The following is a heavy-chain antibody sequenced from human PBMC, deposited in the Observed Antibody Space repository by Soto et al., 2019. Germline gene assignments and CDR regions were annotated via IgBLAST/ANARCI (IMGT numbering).Heavy chain of an antibody. D-gene: IGHD5-18*01. CDR1: GFTFSSYG. CDR2: IWYDGSNK. V-gene: IGHV3-33*01. CDR3: ARDQGKRGYSYGYIDY. J-gene: IGHJ4*02. Sequence: GGSLRLSCAASGFTFSSYGMHWVRQAPGKGLEWVAVIWYDGSNKYYAGSVKGRFTISRDNSKNTLYLQMNSLRAEDTAVYYCARDQGKRGYSYGYIDYWGQGTLVTGLL.